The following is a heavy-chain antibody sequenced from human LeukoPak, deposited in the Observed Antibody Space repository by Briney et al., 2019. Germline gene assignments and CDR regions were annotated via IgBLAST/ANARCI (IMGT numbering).Heavy chain of an antibody. CDR2: IYYTGKI. V-gene: IGHV4-59*08. CDR1: GGSINSHY. CDR3: VRRDTGWNYFDY. Sequence: SETLSLTCSVSGGSINSHYWGWIRQPPGKGLQWIGDIYYTGKINYNPSLKSRVTITLDTSKDHLSLNLTSVLAADTAIYYCVRRDTGWNYFDYWGQGILVTVSS. J-gene: IGHJ4*02. D-gene: IGHD6-19*01.